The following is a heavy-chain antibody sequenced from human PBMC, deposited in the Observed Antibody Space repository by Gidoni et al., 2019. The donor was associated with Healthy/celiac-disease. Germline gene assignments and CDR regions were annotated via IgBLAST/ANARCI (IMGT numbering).Heavy chain of an antibody. D-gene: IGHD2-15*01. V-gene: IGHV3-15*01. CDR2: IKSKTDGGTT. Sequence: EVQLVESGGGLVKPGGSLRLSCAASGFTFSNAWMRWVRQTPGKGLEWVGRIKSKTDGGTTDYAAPVKGRFTISRDDSKNTLYLQMNSLKTEDTAVYYCTTDLCSGGSCYFSGAFDIWGQGTMVTVSS. J-gene: IGHJ3*02. CDR1: GFTFSNAW. CDR3: TTDLCSGGSCYFSGAFDI.